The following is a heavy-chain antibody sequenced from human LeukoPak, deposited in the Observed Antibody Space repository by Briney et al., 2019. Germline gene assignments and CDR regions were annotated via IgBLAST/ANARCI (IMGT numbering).Heavy chain of an antibody. CDR2: ISGSGGST. CDR1: GFTFSSYA. J-gene: IGHJ4*02. Sequence: GSLRLSCAASGFTFSSYAMSWVRQAPGKGLEWVSAISGSGGSTYYADSVKGRFTISRDNSKNTLYLQMNSLRAEDTAVYYCAKDPGYSYGYGPYYFDYWGQGTLVTVSS. V-gene: IGHV3-23*01. D-gene: IGHD5-18*01. CDR3: AKDPGYSYGYGPYYFDY.